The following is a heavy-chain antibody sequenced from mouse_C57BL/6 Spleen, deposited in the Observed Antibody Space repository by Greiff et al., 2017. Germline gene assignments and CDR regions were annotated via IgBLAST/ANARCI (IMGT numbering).Heavy chain of an antibody. CDR1: GYTFTSYW. Sequence: QVQLQQPGAELVMPGASVKLSCKASGYTFTSYWMHWVKQRPGQGLEWIGEIDPSDSYTNYNQKFKGKSTLTVDKSSSTAYMQLSSLTSEESAVYYFAITGTYYFDYWGQGTTLTVSS. CDR2: IDPSDSYT. J-gene: IGHJ2*01. CDR3: AITGTYYFDY. D-gene: IGHD4-1*01. V-gene: IGHV1-69*01.